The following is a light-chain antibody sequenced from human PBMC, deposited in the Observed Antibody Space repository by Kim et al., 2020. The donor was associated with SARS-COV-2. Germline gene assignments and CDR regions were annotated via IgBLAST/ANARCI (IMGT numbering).Light chain of an antibody. CDR3: QQYNNWPPDT. CDR2: GAS. Sequence: DIVLTQSPATLSLSPGERATLSCRASPSVSSNLAWYQQKPGQAPRLLIYGASTRATGIPARFSGRGSGTEFTLTISSLQSEDFAVYYCQQYNNWPPDTFGQGTRLEIK. J-gene: IGKJ5*01. V-gene: IGKV3-15*01. CDR1: PSVSSN.